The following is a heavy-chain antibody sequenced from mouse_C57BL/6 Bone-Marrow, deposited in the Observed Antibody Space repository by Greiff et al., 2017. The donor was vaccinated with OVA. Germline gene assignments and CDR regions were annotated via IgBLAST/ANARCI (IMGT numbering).Heavy chain of an antibody. V-gene: IGHV5-4*03. Sequence: EVKLQESGGGLVKPGGSLKLSCAASGFTFSSYAMSWVRQTPEKRLEWVATISDGGSYTYYPDNVKGRFTISRDNAKNNLYLQMSHLKSEDTAMYYCARASTVVRYFDVWGTGTTVTVSS. D-gene: IGHD1-1*01. J-gene: IGHJ1*03. CDR3: ARASTVVRYFDV. CDR1: GFTFSSYA. CDR2: ISDGGSYT.